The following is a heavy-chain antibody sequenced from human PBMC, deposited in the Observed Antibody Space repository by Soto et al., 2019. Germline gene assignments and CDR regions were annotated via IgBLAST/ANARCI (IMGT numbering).Heavy chain of an antibody. D-gene: IGHD3-16*02. CDR1: AFTFSDHF. Sequence: EVQLVESGGGLVQPGGSLRLSCEVSAFTFSDHFIDWVRQAPGKGLEWVGRSRDKAHSYTTEYAASVKGRFTISRDDSRNSLYLQMNSLKTEDTAVYYCARNLVYGGGYTFDYWGQGTLVTVSS. V-gene: IGHV3-72*01. CDR2: SRDKAHSYTT. CDR3: ARNLVYGGGYTFDY. J-gene: IGHJ4*02.